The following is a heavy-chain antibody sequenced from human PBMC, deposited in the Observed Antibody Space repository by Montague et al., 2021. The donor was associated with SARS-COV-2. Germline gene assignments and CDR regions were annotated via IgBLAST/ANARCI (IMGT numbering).Heavy chain of an antibody. Sequence: SLRLSCAAPGFTFSNFFINWVRQAPGKGLEWVSSITSSGDYIWYADSLKGRFTGSRDNAKNSVYLQMSSLRAEDTAVYYCARELGRTGAFDIWGQGTAVTVSS. CDR2: ITSSGDYI. CDR3: ARELGRTGAFDI. D-gene: IGHD4-17*01. V-gene: IGHV3-21*01. CDR1: GFTFSNFF. J-gene: IGHJ3*02.